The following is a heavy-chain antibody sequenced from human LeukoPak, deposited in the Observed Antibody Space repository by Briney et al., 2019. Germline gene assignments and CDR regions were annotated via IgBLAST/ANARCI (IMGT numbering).Heavy chain of an antibody. CDR3: AKDGHPRMTTVTHFAS. CDR1: GFTFSSYA. D-gene: IGHD4-17*01. Sequence: GGSLRLSCAASGFTFSSYAMSWVRQAPGKGLEWVSGISDRGGRTFYAESVKGRFTISRDNSKDTLFLQMNGLRTEDTAVYYCAKDGHPRMTTVTHFASWGQGTLVSVSS. J-gene: IGHJ4*02. CDR2: ISDRGGRT. V-gene: IGHV3-23*01.